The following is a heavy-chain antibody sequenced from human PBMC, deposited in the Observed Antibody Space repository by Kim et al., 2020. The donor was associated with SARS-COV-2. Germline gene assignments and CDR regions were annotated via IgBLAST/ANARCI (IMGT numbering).Heavy chain of an antibody. D-gene: IGHD2-8*01. J-gene: IGHJ6*02. V-gene: IGHV3-23*01. CDR3: AKTLYGGMDV. Sequence: TTSYADSVKGRLTISRDNSKSTLYLQMNSRRVEDTAMYYCAKTLYGGMDVWGQGTPVTVSS. CDR2: TT.